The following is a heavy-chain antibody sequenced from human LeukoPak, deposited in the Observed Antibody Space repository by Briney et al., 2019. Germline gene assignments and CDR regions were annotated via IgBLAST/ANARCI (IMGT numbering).Heavy chain of an antibody. CDR1: GFTVSSNY. Sequence: GSLRLSCAASGFTVSSNYMSWVRQAPGKGLEWIGSIYYSGSTYYNPSLKSRVTISVDTSKNQFSLKLSSVTAADTAVYYCATLLSRPFGDYPTDYWGQGTLVTVSS. CDR2: IYYSGST. V-gene: IGHV4-59*05. J-gene: IGHJ4*02. CDR3: ATLLSRPFGDYPTDY. D-gene: IGHD4-17*01.